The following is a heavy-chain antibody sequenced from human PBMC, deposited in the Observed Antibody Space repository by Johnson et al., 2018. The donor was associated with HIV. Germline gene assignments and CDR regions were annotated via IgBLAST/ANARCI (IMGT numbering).Heavy chain of an antibody. CDR2: IKEDGSED. V-gene: IGHV3-7*05. CDR1: GFTFSNYW. CDR3: ARDGVYSSPHDAFDI. Sequence: QLVESGGGLVQPGGSLRLSCAASGFTFSNYWMSWVRLAPGKGLEWLANIKEDGSEDYYVDSLKGRFTISRDNAQNSLYLQMDSLRAEDSAMYYCARDGVYSSPHDAFDIWGQGTMVTVSS. J-gene: IGHJ3*02. D-gene: IGHD6-13*01.